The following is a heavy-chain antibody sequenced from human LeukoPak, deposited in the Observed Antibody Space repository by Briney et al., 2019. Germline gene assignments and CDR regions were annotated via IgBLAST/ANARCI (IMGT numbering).Heavy chain of an antibody. D-gene: IGHD6-13*01. CDR2: ISYDGSNK. CDR1: GFTFSSYA. CDR3: ARDGSARGIYGMDV. V-gene: IGHV3-30-3*01. Sequence: GGSLRLSCAASGFTFSSYAMHWVRQAPGKGLEWVALISYDGSNKYYADSVKGRFTIPRDNSKNTLYLQMNSLRAEDTAVYYCARDGSARGIYGMDVWGQGTTVTVSS. J-gene: IGHJ6*02.